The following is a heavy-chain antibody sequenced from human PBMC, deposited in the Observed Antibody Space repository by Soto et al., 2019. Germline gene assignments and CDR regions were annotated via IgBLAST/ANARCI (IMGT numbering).Heavy chain of an antibody. CDR2: INAGNGNT. J-gene: IGHJ6*03. CDR1: GYTFTSYA. Sequence: ASVKVSCKASGYTFTSYAMHWVRQAPGQRLEWMGWINAGNGNTKYSQKLQGRVTITRDTSASTAYMELSSLRSEDTAAYYCTEGTKYVTAAIHYHHYYLDVWGKGTTVTVSS. D-gene: IGHD2-2*01. V-gene: IGHV1-3*01. CDR3: TEGTKYVTAAIHYHHYYLDV.